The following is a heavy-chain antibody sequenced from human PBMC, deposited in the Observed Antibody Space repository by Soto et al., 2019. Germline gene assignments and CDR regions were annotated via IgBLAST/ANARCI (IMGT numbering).Heavy chain of an antibody. CDR3: ARTSTAMVSYYFDY. Sequence: SETLSLTCTVSGGSISSYYWSWIRQPPGKGLEWIGYIYYSGSTNYNPSLKSRVTISVDTSKNQFSLKLSSVTAADTAVYYCARTSTAMVSYYFDYWGQGTLVTVSS. J-gene: IGHJ4*02. CDR1: GGSISSYY. V-gene: IGHV4-59*01. CDR2: IYYSGST. D-gene: IGHD5-18*01.